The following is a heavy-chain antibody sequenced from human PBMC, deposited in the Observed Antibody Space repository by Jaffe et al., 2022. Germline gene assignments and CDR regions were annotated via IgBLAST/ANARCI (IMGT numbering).Heavy chain of an antibody. V-gene: IGHV4-61*02. Sequence: QVQLQESGPGLVKPSQTLSLTCTVSGGSISSGSYYWSWIRQPAGKGLEWIGRIYTSGSTNYNPSLKSRVTISVDTSKNQFSLKLSSVTAADTAVYYCARDGARLLLDVWGKGTTVTVSS. CDR2: IYTSGST. D-gene: IGHD3-10*01. J-gene: IGHJ6*04. CDR3: ARDGARLLLDV. CDR1: GGSISSGSYY.